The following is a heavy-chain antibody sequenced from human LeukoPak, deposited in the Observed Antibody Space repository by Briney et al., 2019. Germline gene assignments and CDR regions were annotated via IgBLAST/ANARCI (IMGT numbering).Heavy chain of an antibody. V-gene: IGHV4-59*01. D-gene: IGHD6-19*01. CDR3: ASLHSTIAVAGLAEYFQH. J-gene: IGHJ1*01. CDR1: GGSISSYY. Sequence: SETLSLTCTVSGGSISSYYWSWIRQPPGKGLEWIGYIYYSGSTNYNPSLKSRVTISVDTSKNHFSLKLSSVTAADTAVYYCASLHSTIAVAGLAEYFQHWGQGTLVTVSS. CDR2: IYYSGST.